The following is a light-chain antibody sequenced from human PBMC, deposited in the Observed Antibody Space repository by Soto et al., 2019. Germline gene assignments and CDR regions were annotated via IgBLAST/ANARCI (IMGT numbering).Light chain of an antibody. Sequence: EIVMTQSPATLSVSPGGRATLSCRASESVSDNLAWYQQKPGQPPRLLIYGASNRATGIPDRFSGSGSGTDFTLTISRLEPEDFAVYYCQQYGSSGTFGQGTKVEIK. J-gene: IGKJ1*01. CDR1: ESVSDN. V-gene: IGKV3-20*01. CDR3: QQYGSSGT. CDR2: GAS.